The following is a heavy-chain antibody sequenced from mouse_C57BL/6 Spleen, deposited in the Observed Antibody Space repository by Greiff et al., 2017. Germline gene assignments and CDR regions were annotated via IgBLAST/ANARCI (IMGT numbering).Heavy chain of an antibody. V-gene: IGHV10-1*01. CDR3: VRHEPTNWEFAY. D-gene: IGHD4-1*01. CDR2: IRSKSNNYAT. CDR1: GFSFNTYA. J-gene: IGHJ3*01. Sequence: EVQLVESGGGLVQPKGSLKLSCAASGFSFNTYAMNWVRQAPGKGLEWVARIRSKSNNYATYYADSVKDRFTISRDDSESMLYLQMNNLKTEDTAMYYCVRHEPTNWEFAYWGQGTLVTVSA.